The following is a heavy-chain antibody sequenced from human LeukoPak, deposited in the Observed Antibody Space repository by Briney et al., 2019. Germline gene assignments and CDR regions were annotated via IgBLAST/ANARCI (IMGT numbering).Heavy chain of an antibody. Sequence: PRGSLRLSCAASGFTFSTYWINWFRQAPGRRLEWVAKINQDGSEKYYVDSVKGRFTISRDNAKKSLYLQINRLRVEDTAVYYCATNAVAGSYWGQGTLVTVSS. CDR2: INQDGSEK. CDR3: ATNAVAGSY. D-gene: IGHD6-19*01. V-gene: IGHV3-7*01. CDR1: GFTFSTYW. J-gene: IGHJ4*02.